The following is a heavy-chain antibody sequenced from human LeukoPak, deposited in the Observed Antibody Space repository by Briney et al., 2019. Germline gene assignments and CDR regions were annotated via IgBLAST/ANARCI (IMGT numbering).Heavy chain of an antibody. CDR1: GFTFSSYG. CDR3: AKSLGAPDDY. V-gene: IGHV3-30-3*02. J-gene: IGHJ4*02. CDR2: ISYDGSNK. D-gene: IGHD1-26*01. Sequence: GGSLRLSCGASGFTFSSYGMHWVRQAPGKGLEWVAVISYDGSNKYYADSVKGRFTISRDNSKNTLYVQMSSLRAEDTAVYYCAKSLGAPDDYWGQGTLVTVSS.